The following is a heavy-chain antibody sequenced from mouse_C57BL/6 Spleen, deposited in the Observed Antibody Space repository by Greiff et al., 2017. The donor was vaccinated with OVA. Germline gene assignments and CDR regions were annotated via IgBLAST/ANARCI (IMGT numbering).Heavy chain of an antibody. CDR1: GYTFTSYW. D-gene: IGHD2-4*01. V-gene: IGHV1-64*01. CDR3: ARGEGSYYDFAY. J-gene: IGHJ3*01. CDR2: IHPNSGST. Sequence: VQLQQSGAELVKPGASVKLSCKASGYTFTSYWMHWVKQRPGQGLEWIGMIHPNSGSTNYNEKFKSKATLTVDKSSSTAYMQLSSLTSEDSAVYYCARGEGSYYDFAYWGQGTLVTVSA.